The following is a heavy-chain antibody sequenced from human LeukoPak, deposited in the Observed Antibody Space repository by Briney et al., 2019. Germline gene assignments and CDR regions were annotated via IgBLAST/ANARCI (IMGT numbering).Heavy chain of an antibody. CDR3: AGGWLPDQNDF. CDR2: FHHSGST. Sequence: SETLSLTCTVSGGSISSYYWTWIRQSPGKGLEWIGFFHHSGSTNYNPSFKSRVTISADTSNNHFSLRLTSVTAADTAVYYCAGGWLPDQNDFWGQGTLVTVSA. J-gene: IGHJ4*02. CDR1: GGSISSYY. D-gene: IGHD5-24*01. V-gene: IGHV4-59*01.